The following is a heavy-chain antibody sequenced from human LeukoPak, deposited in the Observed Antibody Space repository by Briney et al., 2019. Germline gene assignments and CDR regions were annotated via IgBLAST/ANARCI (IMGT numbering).Heavy chain of an antibody. J-gene: IGHJ4*02. CDR2: IWYDGSNK. CDR3: AKGKSRNWNSLDY. D-gene: IGHD1-7*01. V-gene: IGHV3-33*06. Sequence: GGSLRLSCAASGFTFSSYSMNWVRQAPGKGLEWVAVIWYDGSNKYYADSVKGRFTISRDNSKNTLYLQMNSLRAEDTAVYYCAKGKSRNWNSLDYWGQGTLVTVSS. CDR1: GFTFSSYS.